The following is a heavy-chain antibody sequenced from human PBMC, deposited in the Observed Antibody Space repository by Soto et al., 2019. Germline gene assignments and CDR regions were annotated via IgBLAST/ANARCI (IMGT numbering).Heavy chain of an antibody. CDR2: IIPIFGTA. V-gene: IGHV1-69*13. CDR3: ATKKGGYPSYYYYGMDV. Sequence: SVKVSCKASGGTFSSYAISWVRQAPGQGLEWMGGIIPIFGTANYAQKFQGRVTITADESTSTAYMELSSLRSEDTAVYYCATKKGGYPSYYYYGMDVWGQGTTVTVPS. D-gene: IGHD3-16*02. CDR1: GGTFSSYA. J-gene: IGHJ6*02.